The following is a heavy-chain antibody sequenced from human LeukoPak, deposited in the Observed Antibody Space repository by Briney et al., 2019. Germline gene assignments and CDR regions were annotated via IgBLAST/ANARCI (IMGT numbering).Heavy chain of an antibody. CDR1: GFTFSSYA. D-gene: IGHD3-10*01. CDR2: ISGSGGST. J-gene: IGHJ3*02. V-gene: IGHV3-23*01. Sequence: PGGSLRLSCAASGFTFSSYAMSWVRQAPGKGLEWVSVISGSGGSTYYADSVKGRFTISRDNSKNTLYLQMNSLRAEDTAVYYCARTYYGSGSYYWYAFDIWGQGTMVTVSS. CDR3: ARTYYGSGSYYWYAFDI.